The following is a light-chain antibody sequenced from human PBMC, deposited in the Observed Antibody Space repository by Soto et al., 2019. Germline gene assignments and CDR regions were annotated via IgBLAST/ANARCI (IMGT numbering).Light chain of an antibody. CDR1: HSIRTW. J-gene: IGKJ2*01. Sequence: DIQMTQSPSTVSASVGDGVTITCRASHSIRTWLAWYQQKPGKAPKLLIYKATNLQTGVPSRFSGSGSGTDFSLTISSLQPVDSAAYYCQHYHGFRYTFGRGTKVEL. CDR3: QHYHGFRYT. CDR2: KAT. V-gene: IGKV1-5*03.